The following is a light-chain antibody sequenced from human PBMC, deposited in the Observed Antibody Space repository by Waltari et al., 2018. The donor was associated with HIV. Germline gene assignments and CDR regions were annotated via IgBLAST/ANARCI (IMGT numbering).Light chain of an antibody. Sequence: QSVLTQPPSASGTPGQRVTISCSGSNSNIGRNSVNWYQQLPGTAPKLLIYSSNQRPLGVTDRFSGSKSGTSASLAISGLQSEDEADYYCAAWDDSRNAHVVFGGGTKLTVL. V-gene: IGLV1-44*01. J-gene: IGLJ2*01. CDR2: SSN. CDR1: NSNIGRNS. CDR3: AAWDDSRNAHVV.